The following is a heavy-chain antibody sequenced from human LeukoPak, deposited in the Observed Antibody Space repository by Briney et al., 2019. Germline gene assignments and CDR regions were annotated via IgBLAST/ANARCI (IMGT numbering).Heavy chain of an antibody. CDR2: ISGSGGSA. CDR3: AKRPAYSYGAYFDY. Sequence: PGGSLRLSCAASGFTFSSYAMSWVRQAPGKGLEWVSAISGSGGSAYYADSVKGRFTISRDNSKNTLYLQMNSLRAEDTAVYYCAKRPAYSYGAYFDYWGQGTLVTVSS. D-gene: IGHD5-18*01. CDR1: GFTFSSYA. J-gene: IGHJ4*02. V-gene: IGHV3-23*01.